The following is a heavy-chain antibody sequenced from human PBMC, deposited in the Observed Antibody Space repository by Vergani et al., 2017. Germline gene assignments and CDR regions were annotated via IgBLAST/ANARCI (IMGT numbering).Heavy chain of an antibody. CDR3: AKGSGSYYDYYYYGMDV. CDR1: GGSISSGGYY. CDR2: IYYSGST. D-gene: IGHD1-26*01. Sequence: QVQLQESGPGLVKPSQTLSLTCTVSGGSISSGGYYWSWIRQHPGKGLEWIGYIYYSGSTYYNPSLKSRVTISVDTSKNQFSLKLSSVTAADTAVYYCAKGSGSYYDYYYYGMDVWGQGTTVTVSS. J-gene: IGHJ6*02. V-gene: IGHV4-31*03.